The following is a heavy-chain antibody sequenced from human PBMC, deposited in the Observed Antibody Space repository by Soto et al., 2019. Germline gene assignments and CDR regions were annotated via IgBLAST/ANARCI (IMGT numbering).Heavy chain of an antibody. CDR1: GGSISSGGYY. CDR3: AITSGVAFDI. D-gene: IGHD3-10*01. J-gene: IGHJ3*02. CDR2: IYYSGST. V-gene: IGHV4-31*03. Sequence: SETLSLTCTVSGGSISSGGYYWSWIRQHPGKGLEWIGYIYYSGSTYYNPSLKSRVTISVDTSKNQFSLKLSSVTAADTAVYYCAITSGVAFDIWGRGTMVTVSS.